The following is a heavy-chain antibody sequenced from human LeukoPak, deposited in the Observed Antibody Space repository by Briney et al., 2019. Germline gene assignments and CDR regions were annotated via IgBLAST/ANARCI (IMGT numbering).Heavy chain of an antibody. Sequence: SETLSLTCTVSGGSISSYYWSWIRQPPGKGLGWIGYIYYSGSTNYNPSLKSRVTISVDTSKKQFSLKLTSVTAADTAVYYCARDGYGAIDYWGQGTLVTVSS. CDR1: GGSISSYY. D-gene: IGHD4/OR15-4a*01. V-gene: IGHV4-59*01. J-gene: IGHJ4*02. CDR2: IYYSGST. CDR3: ARDGYGAIDY.